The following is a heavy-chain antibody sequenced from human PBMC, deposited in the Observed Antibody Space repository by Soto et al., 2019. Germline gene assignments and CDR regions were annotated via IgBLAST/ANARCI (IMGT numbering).Heavy chain of an antibody. D-gene: IGHD6-19*01. CDR1: GGSISSGGYY. CDR3: ARVIAVAGTVGRIDY. CDR2: IYYSGNT. Sequence: SETLSLTCTVSGGSISSGGYYWSWIRQHPGKGLEWIGYIYYSGNTYYNPSLKSRVTISVDTSKNQFSLKLSSVTAADTAVYYCARVIAVAGTVGRIDYWGQGTLVTVS. J-gene: IGHJ4*02. V-gene: IGHV4-31*03.